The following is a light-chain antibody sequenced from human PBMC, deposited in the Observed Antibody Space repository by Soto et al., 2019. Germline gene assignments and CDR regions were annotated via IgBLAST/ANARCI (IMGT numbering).Light chain of an antibody. CDR2: DSS. V-gene: IGKV1-5*01. CDR3: LQDYNYPFT. CDR1: QSINTW. J-gene: IGKJ3*01. Sequence: DIQMTQSPSTLSASVGDRVTITCRASQSINTWLAWYQQKPGKAPKLLIYDSSSLESEVPSRFSGSGSGTDFTLTISSLQPEDSATYYCLQDYNYPFTFGPGTKVDIK.